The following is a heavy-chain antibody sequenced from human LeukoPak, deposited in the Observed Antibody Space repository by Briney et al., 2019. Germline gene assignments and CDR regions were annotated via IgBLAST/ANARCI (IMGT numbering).Heavy chain of an antibody. CDR3: ASPRPRIAVAGTNGNIPHYYYYYGMDV. V-gene: IGHV1-24*01. CDR2: FDPEDGET. CDR1: GYTLTELS. J-gene: IGHJ6*02. D-gene: IGHD6-19*01. Sequence: ASVKVSCKVSGYTLTELSMHWVRQAPGKGLEWMGGFDPEDGETIYAQKFQGRVTMTEDTSTDTAYMELSSLRSEDTAVYYCASPRPRIAVAGTNGNIPHYYYYYGMDVWGQGTTVTVSS.